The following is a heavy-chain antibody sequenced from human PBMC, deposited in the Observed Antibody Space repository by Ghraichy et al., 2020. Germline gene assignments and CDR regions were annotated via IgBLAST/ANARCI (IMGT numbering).Heavy chain of an antibody. D-gene: IGHD3-10*01. J-gene: IGHJ4*02. Sequence: GSLSLTCTVSGGSVSSGSYYWSWIRQPPGKGLEWIGYIYYSGSTNYNPSLKSRVTISVDTSKNQFSLKLSSVTAADTAVYYCAREGYYYGSGSSSDYWGQGTLVTVSS. V-gene: IGHV4-61*01. CDR3: AREGYYYGSGSSSDY. CDR1: GGSVSSGSYY. CDR2: IYYSGST.